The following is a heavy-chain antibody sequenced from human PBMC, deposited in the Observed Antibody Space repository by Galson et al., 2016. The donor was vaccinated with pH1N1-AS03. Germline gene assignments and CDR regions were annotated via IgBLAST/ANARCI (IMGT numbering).Heavy chain of an antibody. CDR3: ARVVHEIRGQPNNWLDP. CDR2: VSDDGYTK. CDR1: GFTFSNYA. Sequence: SLRLSCAASGFTFSNYAIHWVRQAPGKGLQWVAVVSDDGYTKYYADSVRGRFTISRDNSENTGFLQMSSLTTEDTGLYYCARVVHEIRGQPNNWLDPWGQGTLVTVSS. J-gene: IGHJ5*02. V-gene: IGHV3-30*15. D-gene: IGHD1-26*01.